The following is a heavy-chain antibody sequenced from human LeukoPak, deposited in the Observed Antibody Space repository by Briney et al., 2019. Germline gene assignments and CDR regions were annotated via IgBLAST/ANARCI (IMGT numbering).Heavy chain of an antibody. V-gene: IGHV4-30-2*01. D-gene: IGHD4-17*01. CDR3: ARGGDYLTFDY. CDR1: GGSISSGGYS. Sequence: SQTLSLTGAASGGSISSGGYSWSWIRQPPGKGLEWIGYIYHSGSTYYNPSLKSRVTISVDRSKNQFSLKLSSVTAADTAVYCCARGGDYLTFDYWGQGTLVTVSS. CDR2: IYHSGST. J-gene: IGHJ4*02.